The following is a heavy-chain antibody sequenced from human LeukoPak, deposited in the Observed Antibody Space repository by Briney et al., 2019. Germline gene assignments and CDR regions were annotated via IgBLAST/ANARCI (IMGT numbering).Heavy chain of an antibody. V-gene: IGHV4-34*01. CDR1: GFTFSNAW. D-gene: IGHD6-13*01. CDR2: INHSGST. CDR3: ARATIAAAGPLYYYYGMDV. Sequence: PGGSLRLSCAASGFTFSNAWMSWVRQAPGKGLEWIGEINHSGSTNYNPSLKSRVTISVDASKNQFSLKLSSVTAADTAVYYCARATIAAAGPLYYYYGMDVWGQGTTVTVSS. J-gene: IGHJ6*02.